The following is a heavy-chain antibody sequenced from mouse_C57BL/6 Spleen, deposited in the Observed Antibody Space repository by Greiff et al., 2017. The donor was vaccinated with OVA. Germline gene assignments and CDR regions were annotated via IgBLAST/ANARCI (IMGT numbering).Heavy chain of an antibody. CDR2: IDPSDSYT. J-gene: IGHJ3*01. CDR1: GYTFTSYW. CDR3: AREITTVDAY. D-gene: IGHD1-1*01. Sequence: VQLQQSGAELVMPGASVKLSCKASGYTFTSYWMHWVKQRPGQGLEWIGEIDPSDSYTNYNQKFKGKSTLTVDKSSSTAYMQLSSLTSEDSAVYYCAREITTVDAYWGQGTLVTVSA. V-gene: IGHV1-69*01.